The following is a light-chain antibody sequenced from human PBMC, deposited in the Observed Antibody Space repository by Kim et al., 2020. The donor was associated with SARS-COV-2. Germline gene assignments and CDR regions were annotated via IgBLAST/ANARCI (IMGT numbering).Light chain of an antibody. V-gene: IGKV3-15*01. J-gene: IGKJ2*01. Sequence: SLSPGERATLSCRASQSVSSNLAWYQQKPGQAPRLLIYGASTRATGFPSRFSGSGSGTEFTLTISSLQSEDFAVYSCQQYNNWPYTFGQGTKLEI. CDR2: GAS. CDR3: QQYNNWPYT. CDR1: QSVSSN.